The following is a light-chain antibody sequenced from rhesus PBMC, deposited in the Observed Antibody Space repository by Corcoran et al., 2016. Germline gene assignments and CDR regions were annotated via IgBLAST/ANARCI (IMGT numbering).Light chain of an antibody. CDR1: QSVSSY. Sequence: QVILTQSPATLSLSPGERATLFCRASQSVSSYLAWYQQRPGRAPRVLIYGASSRATGIPDRFSGRGSGTDFTLTISSLEPEDVGVYHCYQHSRGYSFGQGTKVEIK. J-gene: IGKJ2*01. CDR2: GAS. CDR3: YQHSRGYS. V-gene: IGKV3-10*01.